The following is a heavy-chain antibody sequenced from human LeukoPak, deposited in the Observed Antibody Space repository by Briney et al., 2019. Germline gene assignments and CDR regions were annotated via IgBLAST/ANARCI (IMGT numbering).Heavy chain of an antibody. V-gene: IGHV4-31*03. CDR1: GGSISSGSYY. D-gene: IGHD6-13*01. Sequence: SQTLSLTCTVSGGSISSGSYYWSWIRQPPGKGLEWIGNIYYSGSTYYNPSLKSRVTISVDTSKNQFSLKLSSVTAADTAVHHCARNGQSAGYYYYGLDVWGQGTTVTVSS. CDR3: ARNGQSAGYYYYGLDV. CDR2: IYYSGST. J-gene: IGHJ6*02.